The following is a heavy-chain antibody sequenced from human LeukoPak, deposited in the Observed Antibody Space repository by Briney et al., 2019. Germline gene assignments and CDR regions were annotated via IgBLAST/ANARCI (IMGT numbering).Heavy chain of an antibody. V-gene: IGHV4-59*01. CDR2: IYYSGST. CDR3: ARDILTGYTPDY. CDR1: GGSISSYY. Sequence: SETLSLTCTVSGGSISSYYWSWIRQPPGKGLEWIGYIYYSGSTNYNPSLKSRVTISVDTSKNQSSLKLSSVTAADTAVYYCARDILTGYTPDYWGQGTLVTVSS. D-gene: IGHD3-9*01. J-gene: IGHJ4*02.